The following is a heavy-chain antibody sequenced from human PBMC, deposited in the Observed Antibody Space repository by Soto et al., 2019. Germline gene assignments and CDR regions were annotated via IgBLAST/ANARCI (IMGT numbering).Heavy chain of an antibody. Sequence: QLQLQESGPGLVKPSETLSLTCTVSGGSISSSPYYWAWICQPPGKGLQWIGNIYYNGNTFYNPSLRSRVTTSIDTSKRQFSLGLSSVTASDTAVYYCARHGPLTNNWNQLNCWGQGTLVTVSS. J-gene: IGHJ4*02. CDR1: GGSISSSPYY. D-gene: IGHD1-1*01. V-gene: IGHV4-39*01. CDR3: ARHGPLTNNWNQLNC. CDR2: IYYNGNT.